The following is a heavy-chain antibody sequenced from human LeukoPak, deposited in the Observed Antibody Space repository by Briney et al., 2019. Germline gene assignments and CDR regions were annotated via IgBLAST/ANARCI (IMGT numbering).Heavy chain of an antibody. D-gene: IGHD3-22*01. CDR2: IIPTLEIA. CDR1: GGTFSSYA. Sequence: SVKVSCKASGGTFSSYAITWVRQAPGHGLEWMGRIIPTLEIANYAQKFQGRVTITADKSTSTAYMELSSLRPEDTAVYYCASGDSSGYYPFDYWGQGTLVTVSS. CDR3: ASGDSSGYYPFDY. V-gene: IGHV1-69*04. J-gene: IGHJ4*02.